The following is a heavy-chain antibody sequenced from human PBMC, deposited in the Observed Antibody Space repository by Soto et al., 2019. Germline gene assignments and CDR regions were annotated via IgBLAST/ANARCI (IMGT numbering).Heavy chain of an antibody. J-gene: IGHJ6*02. CDR2: INPNSGGT. CDR1: GYTFTGYY. Sequence: SVKVSCKASGYTFTGYYMHWVRQAPGQGLEWMGWINPNSGGTNYAQKFQGRVTMTRDTSISTAYMELSRLRSDDTAVYYCALSSIVYYYYGMDVWGQGTTVTVSS. CDR3: ALSSIVYYYYGMDV. D-gene: IGHD2-2*01. V-gene: IGHV1-2*02.